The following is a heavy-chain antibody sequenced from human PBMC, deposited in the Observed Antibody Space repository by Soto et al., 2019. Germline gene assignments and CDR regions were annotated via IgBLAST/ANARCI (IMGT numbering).Heavy chain of an antibody. V-gene: IGHV2-5*02. CDR1: GFSLNTDGEG. CDR2: IYWDDDE. Sequence: QITLKESGPTQVNPTQTLTLTCSFSGFSLNTDGEGVGWVRQPPGEALEWLALIYWDDDELYSPSLKTRLTIIKEPSKYQVVLIMTNMDPVDTATYYCAHSRNLITEDAQVGDFDYWGQGTLVTVSS. CDR3: AHSRNLITEDAQVGDFDY. J-gene: IGHJ4*02. D-gene: IGHD3-10*01.